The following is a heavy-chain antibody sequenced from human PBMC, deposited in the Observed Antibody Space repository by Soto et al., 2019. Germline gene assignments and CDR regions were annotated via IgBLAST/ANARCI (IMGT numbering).Heavy chain of an antibody. CDR2: IYYSGSP. V-gene: IGHV4-39*01. CDR3: ARPPSSSWCGYYYMDV. J-gene: IGHJ6*03. D-gene: IGHD6-13*01. Sequence: SETLSLTCTVSGGSISSSSYYWGWIRQPPGKGLEWIGSIYYSGSPYYNPSLKSRVTISVDTSKNQFSLKLSSVTAADTAVYYCARPPSSSWCGYYYMDVWGKGTTVTVSS. CDR1: GGSISSSSYY.